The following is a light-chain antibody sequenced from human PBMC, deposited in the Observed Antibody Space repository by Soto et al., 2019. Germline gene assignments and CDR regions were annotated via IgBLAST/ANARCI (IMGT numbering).Light chain of an antibody. V-gene: IGKV1-8*01. Sequence: AIRMTQSPSSLSASTGDRVTISCRASQGISSYLAWYQKKPGKAPKLLIYAASTLQSGVPSRFSGSGSGTDFTLTVSCLQSEDFATYYCLQHYSYPFTFGGGTKVDIK. CDR1: QGISSY. CDR2: AAS. CDR3: LQHYSYPFT. J-gene: IGKJ4*01.